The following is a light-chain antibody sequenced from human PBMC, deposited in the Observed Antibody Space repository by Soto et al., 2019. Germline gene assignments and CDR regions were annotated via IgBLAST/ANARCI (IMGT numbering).Light chain of an antibody. V-gene: IGLV2-14*01. CDR1: SSDVGGYNY. CDR2: EVS. CDR3: SSYTSSSTYV. Sequence: QSALTQPASVSGSPGQSITISCTGTSSDVGGYNYVSWYQQHPGKAPKLMIYEVSNRPSGVSNRFSGSKSGNTASLTISGLQAEDEADYYCSSYTSSSTYVVGAGNKHTVL. J-gene: IGLJ1*01.